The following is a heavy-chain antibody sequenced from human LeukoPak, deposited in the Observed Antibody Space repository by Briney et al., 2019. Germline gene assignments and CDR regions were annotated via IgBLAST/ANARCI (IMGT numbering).Heavy chain of an antibody. J-gene: IGHJ4*02. CDR2: IYYSGST. Sequence: KPSETLSLTCTVSGGSISSYYWSWIRQPPGKGLEWIGYIYYSGSTNYNPSLKSRVTISVDTSKNQFSLKLSSVTAADTAVYHCASGVGSPEVWYWGQGTLVTVSS. D-gene: IGHD1-26*01. CDR3: ASGVGSPEVWY. CDR1: GGSISSYY. V-gene: IGHV4-59*01.